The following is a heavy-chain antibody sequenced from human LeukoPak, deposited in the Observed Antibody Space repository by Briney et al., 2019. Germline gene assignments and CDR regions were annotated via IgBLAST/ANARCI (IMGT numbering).Heavy chain of an antibody. D-gene: IGHD2-21*02. V-gene: IGHV4-59*08. CDR1: GGSISSYY. Sequence: SETLSLTCTVSGGSISSYYWSWIRQPPGKGLEWIGYIYYSGSTNYNPSLKSRVTISVDTSKNQFSLKLSSVTAADTAVYYCARVAYCGGDCYWYFDYWGRGTLVTVSS. J-gene: IGHJ4*02. CDR2: IYYSGST. CDR3: ARVAYCGGDCYWYFDY.